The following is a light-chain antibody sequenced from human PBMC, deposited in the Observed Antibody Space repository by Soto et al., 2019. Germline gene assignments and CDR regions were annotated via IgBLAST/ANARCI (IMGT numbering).Light chain of an antibody. J-gene: IGKJ4*02. CDR3: QQYGSSPQP. V-gene: IGKV3-11*01. Sequence: EIGLTQSPATLSLSPGERATLSCMASQSISTYLACYQHKPGQAPRLLMYEASNRATGVPLRFSGSGSGTDFTLTISSLEPEDFAVYYCQQYGSSPQPFGEGTKVEIK. CDR2: EAS. CDR1: QSISTY.